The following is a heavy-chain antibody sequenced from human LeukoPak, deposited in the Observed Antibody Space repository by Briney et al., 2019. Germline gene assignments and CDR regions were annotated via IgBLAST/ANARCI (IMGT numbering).Heavy chain of an antibody. J-gene: IGHJ3*01. Sequence: GGSLRLFCEASRLTFRSDDKNWVRQAPGKGLEWVSYISSSGYIIYYADSVKGPSTISRDNAKNSLYLQMNSLRVEATAVYYCATDIWGTGPDVFDVWGQGTMVTVSS. CDR2: ISSSGYII. CDR3: ATDIWGTGPDVFDV. CDR1: RLTFRSDD. D-gene: IGHD1-1*01. V-gene: IGHV3-48*03.